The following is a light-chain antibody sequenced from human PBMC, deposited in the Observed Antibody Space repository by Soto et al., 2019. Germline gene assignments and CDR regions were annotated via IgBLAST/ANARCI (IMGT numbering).Light chain of an antibody. Sequence: EIVLTQSPGTLSLSPGERAALSCRASQRVTNNYLAWYQHKPGQAPRLLIYGASSRATGIPGGFSGSGSGTDFTLTISRLEPEEFAVYYCQQYGSSPRTFGQGTKLEIK. V-gene: IGKV3-20*01. CDR3: QQYGSSPRT. J-gene: IGKJ2*01. CDR2: GAS. CDR1: QRVTNNY.